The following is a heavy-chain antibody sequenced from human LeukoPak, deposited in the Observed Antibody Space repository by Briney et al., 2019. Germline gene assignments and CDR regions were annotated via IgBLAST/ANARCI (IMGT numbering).Heavy chain of an antibody. V-gene: IGHV3-15*01. J-gene: IGHJ4*02. Sequence: KPGGSLRLSCAASGFTFSNAWMSWVRQAPGKGLEWVGRIKSKTDGGTTDYAAPVKGRFTISRDDSKNTLYLQMNSLKTEDTAVYYCTTDRFGVVITSAFDYWGQGTLVTVSS. D-gene: IGHD3-3*01. CDR2: IKSKTDGGTT. CDR3: TTDRFGVVITSAFDY. CDR1: GFTFSNAW.